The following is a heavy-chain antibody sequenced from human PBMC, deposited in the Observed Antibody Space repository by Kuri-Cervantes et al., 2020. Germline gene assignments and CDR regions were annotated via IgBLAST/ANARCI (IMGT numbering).Heavy chain of an antibody. D-gene: IGHD4-17*01. CDR3: ARMSTVSFDY. CDR2: ISYDGSSK. Sequence: GESLKISCAASGFTFSSYAMHWVRQAPGKGLEWVAVISYDGSSKYYADSVKGRFTISRDNSKNTLYLQMNSLRAEDTAVYYCARMSTVSFDYWGQGTLVTVSS. V-gene: IGHV3-30-3*01. CDR1: GFTFSSYA. J-gene: IGHJ4*02.